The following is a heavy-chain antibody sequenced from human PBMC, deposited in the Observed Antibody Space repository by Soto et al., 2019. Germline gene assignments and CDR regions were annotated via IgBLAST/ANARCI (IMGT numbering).Heavy chain of an antibody. J-gene: IGHJ5*02. CDR2: IYYSGST. CDR1: GGSISSGDYY. Sequence: PSETLSLTCTVSGGSISSGDYYWSWIRQPPGKGLEWIGYIYYSGSTYYNPSLKSRVTISVDTSKNQFSLKLSSVTAADTAVYYCARGQLPLGWFDPWGQGTLVTVSS. V-gene: IGHV4-30-4*01. D-gene: IGHD2-15*01. CDR3: ARGQLPLGWFDP.